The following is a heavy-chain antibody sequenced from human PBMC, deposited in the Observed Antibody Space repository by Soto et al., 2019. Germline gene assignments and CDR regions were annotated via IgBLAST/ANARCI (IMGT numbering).Heavy chain of an antibody. CDR3: AREGSHSAYNFAIGIQLWSFDR. J-gene: IGHJ5*02. D-gene: IGHD1-1*01. Sequence: PSETLSLTCAVSSDSISTDYWWSWVRQPPGKGLEWIGEVHRSGTTNYIQSLKSRVTMSVDKSGNQVSLELTSVAAADTAVYYCAREGSHSAYNFAIGIQLWSFDRWGQGLPVTVPS. CDR2: VHRSGTT. V-gene: IGHV4-4*02. CDR1: SDSISTDYW.